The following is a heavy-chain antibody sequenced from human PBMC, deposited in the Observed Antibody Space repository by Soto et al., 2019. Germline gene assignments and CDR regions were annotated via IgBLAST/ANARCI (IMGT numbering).Heavy chain of an antibody. J-gene: IGHJ4*02. CDR1: GFSFRSFS. V-gene: IGHV3-48*02. CDR2: INGDAGKI. CDR3: AREAIPVITPWGFDS. Sequence: GSLRLSCAASGFSFRSFSMNWVRQAPGKGLEWISYINGDAGKIFQADSVKGRFTISRDNNRDLLYLQMNNLRHDDTAVYYCAREAIPVITPWGFDSWGRRTMGTVSS. D-gene: IGHD1-20*01.